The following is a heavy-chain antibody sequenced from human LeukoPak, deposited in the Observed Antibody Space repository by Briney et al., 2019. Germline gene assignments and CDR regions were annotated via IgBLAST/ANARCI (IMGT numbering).Heavy chain of an antibody. V-gene: IGHV1-24*01. D-gene: IGHD1-26*01. J-gene: IGHJ4*02. CDR2: FDPEDGET. Sequence: ASVTVSCKASGYTFTSYGISWVRQAPGKGLEWMGGFDPEDGETIYAQKFQGRVTMTEDTSTDTAYMELSSLRSEDTAVYYCATDTGIVGATAFDYWGQGTLVTVSS. CDR1: GYTFTSYG. CDR3: ATDTGIVGATAFDY.